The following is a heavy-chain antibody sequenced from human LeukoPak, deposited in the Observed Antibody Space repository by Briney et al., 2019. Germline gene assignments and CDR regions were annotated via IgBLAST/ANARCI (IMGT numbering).Heavy chain of an antibody. V-gene: IGHV4-61*01. CDR2: IYYSGST. Sequence: PSETLSLTCTVSGGSVSSGSYYWSWIRQPPGKGLERIGYIYYSGSTNYNPSLKSRVTISVDTSKNQFSLKLSSVTAADTAVYYCARAHSSGYFYGWGQGTLVTVSS. J-gene: IGHJ4*02. CDR1: GGSVSSGSYY. CDR3: ARAHSSGYFYG. D-gene: IGHD3-22*01.